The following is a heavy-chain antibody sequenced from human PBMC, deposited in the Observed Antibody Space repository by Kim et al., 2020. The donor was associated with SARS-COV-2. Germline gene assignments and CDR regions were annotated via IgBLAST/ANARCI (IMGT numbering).Heavy chain of an antibody. CDR3: ARRMVRGSYGMDV. CDR2: ISSTSKTM. J-gene: IGHJ6*02. D-gene: IGHD3-10*01. Sequence: GGSLRLSCAASGFTFSLYAMSWVRQAPGKGLEWVSHISSTSKTMYYADSVKGRFSISRDNAKNSLYLQMNSLRAEDTALYYCARRMVRGSYGMDVWGQGTTVTVSS. V-gene: IGHV3-48*01. CDR1: GFTFSLYA.